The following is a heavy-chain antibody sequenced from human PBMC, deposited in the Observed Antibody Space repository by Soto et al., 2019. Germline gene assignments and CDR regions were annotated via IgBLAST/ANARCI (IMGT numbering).Heavy chain of an antibody. Sequence: SETLSLTCAVYGGSFSGYYWSWIRQPPGKGLEWIGEINHSGSTNYNPSLKSRVTISVDTSKNQFSLKLSSVTAADTAVYYCARDTIFTPHWGQGTLVTVSS. J-gene: IGHJ4*02. CDR2: INHSGST. D-gene: IGHD3-3*01. V-gene: IGHV4-34*01. CDR1: GGSFSGYY. CDR3: ARDTIFTPH.